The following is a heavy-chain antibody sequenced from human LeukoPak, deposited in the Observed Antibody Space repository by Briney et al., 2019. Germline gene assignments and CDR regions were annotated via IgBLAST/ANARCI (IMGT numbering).Heavy chain of an antibody. J-gene: IGHJ4*02. V-gene: IGHV3-74*01. CDR1: GFTFSTYW. D-gene: IGHD2-15*01. CDR3: ARASGGGPWD. CDR2: INNDGNST. Sequence: GGSLRLSCAASGFTFSTYWMHWVRQAPGKGLVWVSRINNDGNSTRYADSVKGRFTISRDNAKNTLYLQMSSLRAEDTAAYYCARASGGGPWDWGQGTLVTVSS.